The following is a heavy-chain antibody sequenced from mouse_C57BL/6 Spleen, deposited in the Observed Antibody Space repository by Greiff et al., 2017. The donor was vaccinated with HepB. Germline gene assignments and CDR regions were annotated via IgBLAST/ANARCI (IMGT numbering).Heavy chain of an antibody. V-gene: IGHV1-52*01. CDR3: ARKDYSNYAMDY. D-gene: IGHD2-5*01. Sequence: QVHVKQPGAELVRPGSSVKLSCKASGYTFTSYWMHWVKQRPIQGLEWIGNIDPSDSETHYNQKFKDKATLTVDKSSSTAYMQLSSLTSEDSAVYYCARKDYSNYAMDYWGQGTSVTVSS. J-gene: IGHJ4*01. CDR2: IDPSDSET. CDR1: GYTFTSYW.